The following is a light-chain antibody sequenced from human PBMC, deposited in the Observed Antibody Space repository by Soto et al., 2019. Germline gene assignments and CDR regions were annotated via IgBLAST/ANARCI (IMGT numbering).Light chain of an antibody. Sequence: QCVLTQPPSVSGAPGQRVTISCTGSSSNIGAGYDVHWYQQLPGTAPKLLIYGNSNRPSGVPDRFSSSKSGTSASLAITGLQAEAEADYYCQSYDSSLSGYVFGTGTKLTVL. CDR2: GNS. V-gene: IGLV1-40*01. CDR3: QSYDSSLSGYV. CDR1: SSNIGAGYD. J-gene: IGLJ1*01.